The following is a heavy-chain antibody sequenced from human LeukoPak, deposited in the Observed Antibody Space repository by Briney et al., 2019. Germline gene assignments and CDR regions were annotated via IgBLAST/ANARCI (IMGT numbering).Heavy chain of an antibody. V-gene: IGHV3-23*01. Sequence: GGSLRLSCAASGSTFSSYAMSWVRQAPGKGLEWVSAISGSGGSTYYADSVKGRFTISRDNSKNTLYLQMNSLRAEDTAVYYCAKDGYGGNLNWFDPWGQGTLVTVSS. J-gene: IGHJ5*02. D-gene: IGHD2-21*02. CDR1: GSTFSSYA. CDR3: AKDGYGGNLNWFDP. CDR2: ISGSGGST.